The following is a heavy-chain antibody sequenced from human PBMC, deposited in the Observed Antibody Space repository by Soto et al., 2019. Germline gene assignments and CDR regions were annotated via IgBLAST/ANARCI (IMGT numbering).Heavy chain of an antibody. CDR1: GGSINSGDYY. V-gene: IGHV4-30-4*01. D-gene: IGHD5-12*01. J-gene: IGHJ5*02. Sequence: KTSETLSLTCTVSGGSINSGDYYWTWVRQPPGKGLEWIGYIYYDGNSQHNPSLKSRVTMSIDTSKNQFSLNLSSVTAADTAVYCCARDRRWLPRGPNNCLDLWGQGTQVTVSS. CDR3: ARDRRWLPRGPNNCLDL. CDR2: IYYDGNS.